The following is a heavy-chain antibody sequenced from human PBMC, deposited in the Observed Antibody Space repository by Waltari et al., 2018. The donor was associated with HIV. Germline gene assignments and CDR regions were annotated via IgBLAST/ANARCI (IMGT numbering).Heavy chain of an antibody. J-gene: IGHJ6*02. CDR2: IWYDGSKK. CDR3: ARGVHDFYYGMDV. V-gene: IGHV3-33*01. Sequence: QVQLVESGGGVVQPGRSLRLSCAVSGFTFSSYGMHWVRQAPGKGLDWVAVIWYDGSKKDYADSVKGRFTISRDNSKNTLYLQMNSLRDEDTAVYYCARGVHDFYYGMDVWGQGTSVTVSS. CDR1: GFTFSSYG.